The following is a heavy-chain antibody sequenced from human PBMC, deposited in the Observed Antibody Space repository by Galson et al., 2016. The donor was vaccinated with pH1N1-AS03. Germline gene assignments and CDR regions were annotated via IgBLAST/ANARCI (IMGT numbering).Heavy chain of an antibody. J-gene: IGHJ4*02. Sequence: SLRLSCAASESIFSSYWMTWVRQAPGKGLEWVANIKQDASDKYYVDSVKGRFTVSRDNSKRSLYLEMNSLRGEDTAGYYCASGRVFFDSWGQGALVTVSS. CDR1: ESIFSSYW. CDR3: ASGRVFFDS. CDR2: IKQDASDK. V-gene: IGHV3-7*01.